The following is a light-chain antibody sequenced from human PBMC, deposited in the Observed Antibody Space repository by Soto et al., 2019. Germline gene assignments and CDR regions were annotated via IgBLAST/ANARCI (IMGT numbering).Light chain of an antibody. Sequence: QSVLTQPPSASGTPGQRVTISCSGSGSNIGSDTVNWYQQLPGPAPKLLIYSINQRPSGVPDRFSGSKSGTSASLAISGLQSDDEADYYCAAWDDSLNGVVFGGGTKLTVL. CDR3: AAWDDSLNGVV. CDR2: SIN. J-gene: IGLJ2*01. V-gene: IGLV1-44*01. CDR1: GSNIGSDT.